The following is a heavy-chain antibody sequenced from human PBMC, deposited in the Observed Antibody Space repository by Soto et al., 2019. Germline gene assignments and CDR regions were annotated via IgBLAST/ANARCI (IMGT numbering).Heavy chain of an antibody. CDR3: ARDGVEYSYADYYYGMDV. J-gene: IGHJ6*02. D-gene: IGHD5-18*01. Sequence: PGGFLRLSCAASGFTFSSYSMNWVRQAPGKGLEWVSSISSSSSYIYYADSVKGRFTISRDNAKNSLYLQMNSLRAEDTAVYYRARDGVEYSYADYYYGMDVWGQGATVTVSS. CDR2: ISSSSSYI. CDR1: GFTFSSYS. V-gene: IGHV3-21*01.